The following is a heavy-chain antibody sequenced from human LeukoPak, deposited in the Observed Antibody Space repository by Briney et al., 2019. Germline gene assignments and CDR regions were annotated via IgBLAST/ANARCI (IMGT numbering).Heavy chain of an antibody. D-gene: IGHD1-7*01. J-gene: IGHJ4*02. V-gene: IGHV3-23*01. CDR1: GFTFSSYA. Sequence: GGSLRLSCAASGFTFSSYAMSWVRQAPGKGLEWVSGINSDDGSTYYADSVKGRFTISRDNSKNTLYLQMNSLRAEDTAVYYCAKDLTGVNYCLDQWGQGTLVTVSS. CDR3: AKDLTGVNYCLDQ. CDR2: INSDDGST.